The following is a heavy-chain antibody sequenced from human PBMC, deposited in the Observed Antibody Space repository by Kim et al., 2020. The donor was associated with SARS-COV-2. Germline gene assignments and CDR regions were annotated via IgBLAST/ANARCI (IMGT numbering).Heavy chain of an antibody. CDR2: IYYSGST. V-gene: IGHV4-59*08. Sequence: SETLSLTCTVSGGSISSYYWSWIRQPPGKGLEWIGYIYYSGSTNYNPSLKSRVTISVDTSKNQFSLKLSSVTAADTAVYYCARLHLQAAGNERLIHYYYYGMDVWGQGTTVTVSS. D-gene: IGHD6-13*01. CDR1: GGSISSYY. CDR3: ARLHLQAAGNERLIHYYYYGMDV. J-gene: IGHJ6*02.